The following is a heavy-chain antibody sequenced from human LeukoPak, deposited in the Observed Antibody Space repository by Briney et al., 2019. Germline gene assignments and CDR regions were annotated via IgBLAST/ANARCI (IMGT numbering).Heavy chain of an antibody. CDR2: ISDSGAGT. J-gene: IGHJ4*02. CDR1: GFTFSSYA. D-gene: IGHD2-21*01. Sequence: GGSLRLPCVASGFTFSSYAMSWVRQAPGKGLEWVSAISDSGAGTYYADSVKGRFTISRDNSKNALYLQMNSLTAEDTAVYYCVPPYYFAYWGQGTLVTVSS. V-gene: IGHV3-23*01. CDR3: VPPYYFAY.